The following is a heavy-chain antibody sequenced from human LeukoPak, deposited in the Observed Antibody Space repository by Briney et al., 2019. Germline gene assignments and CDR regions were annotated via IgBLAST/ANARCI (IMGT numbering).Heavy chain of an antibody. CDR3: ARRRAYGGNSKWFDP. CDR2: MNPNSGNT. J-gene: IGHJ5*02. Sequence: GASVKVSCKASGYTFTSYGISWVRQATGQGLEWMGWMNPNSGNTGYAQKFQGRVTMTRNTSISTAYMELSSLRSEDTAVYYCARRRAYGGNSKWFDPWGRGTLVTVSS. CDR1: GYTFTSYG. V-gene: IGHV1-8*02. D-gene: IGHD4-23*01.